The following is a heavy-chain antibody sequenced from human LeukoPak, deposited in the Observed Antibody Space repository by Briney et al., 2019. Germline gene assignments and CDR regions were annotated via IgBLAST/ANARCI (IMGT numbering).Heavy chain of an antibody. CDR1: GFTFDDYA. D-gene: IGHD6-19*01. CDR3: AKDMVAGTDYYYGMDV. J-gene: IGHJ6*02. V-gene: IGHV3-9*01. CDR2: ISWNSGSI. Sequence: GGSLSLSCAASGFTFDDYAMHWVRQAPGKGLEWVSGISWNSGSIGYADSVKGRFTISRDNAKNSLYLQMNSLRAEDTALYYCAKDMVAGTDYYYGMDVWGQGTTVTVSS.